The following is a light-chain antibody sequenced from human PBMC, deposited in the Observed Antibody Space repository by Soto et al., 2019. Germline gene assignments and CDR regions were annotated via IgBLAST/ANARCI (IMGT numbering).Light chain of an antibody. Sequence: DIQMTQSPSSLSASVGDRVTITCRASQSISSYLNWYQQKPGKAPKLLIYAASSLQSGVPSRFSGCGSVRDFTLTVSSLQPEDFATYYCQQSYSTPWRCGQGT. V-gene: IGKV1-39*01. CDR2: AAS. CDR1: QSISSY. CDR3: QQSYSTPWR. J-gene: IGKJ1*01.